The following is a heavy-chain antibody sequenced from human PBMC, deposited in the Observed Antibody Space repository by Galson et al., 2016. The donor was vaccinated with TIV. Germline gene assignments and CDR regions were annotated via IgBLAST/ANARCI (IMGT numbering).Heavy chain of an antibody. J-gene: IGHJ4*02. CDR1: GFAFRNYW. Sequence: SLRLSCAASGFAFRNYWMSWVRQAPGKGLEWVANIKDAGSDNNYVDSVWGRFTISRDNAKNSLFLQINSLRVEDTAVYYCAREIPGGTTDLDCWGQGTLVTVPS. CDR3: AREIPGGTTDLDC. V-gene: IGHV3-7*01. CDR2: IKDAGSDN. D-gene: IGHD1-14*01.